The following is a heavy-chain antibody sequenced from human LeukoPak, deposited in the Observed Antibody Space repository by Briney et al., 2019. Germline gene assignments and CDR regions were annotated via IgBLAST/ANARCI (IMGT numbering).Heavy chain of an antibody. D-gene: IGHD3-9*01. J-gene: IGHJ4*02. CDR1: GFTFSSYG. Sequence: GRSLRLSCAASGFTFSSYGMHWVRQAPGKGLEWVSSIRTSSSYIYYADSVKGRFTISRDNTKNSLYLQMNSLRAEDTAVYYCARCLEGGDILTGSGYWGQGTLVTVSS. V-gene: IGHV3-21*01. CDR3: ARCLEGGDILTGSGY. CDR2: IRTSSSYI.